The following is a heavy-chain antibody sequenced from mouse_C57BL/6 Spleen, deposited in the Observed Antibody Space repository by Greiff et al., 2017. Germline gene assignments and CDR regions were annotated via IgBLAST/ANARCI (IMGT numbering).Heavy chain of an antibody. Sequence: EVKVVESGGGLVKPGGSLKLSCAASGFTFSSYAMSWVRQTPEKRLEWVATISDGGSYTYYPDNVKGRFTISRDNAKNNLYLQMSHLKSEDTAMYYCAREDSNCGFAYWGQGTLVTVSA. CDR1: GFTFSSYA. CDR2: ISDGGSYT. CDR3: AREDSNCGFAY. V-gene: IGHV5-4*01. J-gene: IGHJ3*01. D-gene: IGHD2-5*01.